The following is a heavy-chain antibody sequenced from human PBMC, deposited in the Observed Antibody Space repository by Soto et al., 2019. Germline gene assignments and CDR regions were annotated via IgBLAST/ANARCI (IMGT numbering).Heavy chain of an antibody. CDR3: ARGYLEDIAVVIGVRPGEYGVDV. D-gene: IGHD2-15*01. CDR2: IWYDGSNK. V-gene: IGHV3-33*01. Sequence: PGGSLRLSCAASGFTFSSYGMHWVRQAPGKGLEWVAVIWYDGSNKYYADYVKGRFTISRDNSKNTLYLQMNSLRYEDTAVYYCARGYLEDIAVVIGVRPGEYGVDVWGQGTTVTVSS. J-gene: IGHJ6*02. CDR1: GFTFSSYG.